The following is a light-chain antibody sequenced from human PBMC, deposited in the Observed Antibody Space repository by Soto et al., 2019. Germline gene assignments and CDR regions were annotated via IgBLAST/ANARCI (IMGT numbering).Light chain of an antibody. CDR2: DDN. V-gene: IGLV1-51*01. CDR3: GSWDSSLSAYV. J-gene: IGLJ1*01. CDR1: SSNIGDNA. Sequence: QSVLTHPPSASGTPGQRVTISCSGSSSNIGDNAVNWYQQLPGTAPKLLIYDDNKRPSGIPDRFSGSKSGTSATLGITGFQTGDEADYYCGSWDSSLSAYVFGTGTKLTVL.